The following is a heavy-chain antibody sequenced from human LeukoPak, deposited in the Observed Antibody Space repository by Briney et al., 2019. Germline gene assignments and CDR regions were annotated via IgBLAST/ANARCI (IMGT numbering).Heavy chain of an antibody. D-gene: IGHD3-16*01. Sequence: ASVKVSCKASGSTFTRYYIHWVRQAPGQGLDWMGMINPSSGSTRFAQMFQGRVTMTEDTSTDTAYMELSSLRSEDTAVYYCATGAGLWDYWGQGTLVTVSS. J-gene: IGHJ4*02. CDR2: INPSSGST. CDR1: GSTFTRYY. CDR3: ATGAGLWDY. V-gene: IGHV1-46*01.